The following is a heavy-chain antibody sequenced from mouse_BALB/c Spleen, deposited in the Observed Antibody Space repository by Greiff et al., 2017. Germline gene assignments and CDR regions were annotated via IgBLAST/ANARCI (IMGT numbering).Heavy chain of an antibody. J-gene: IGHJ3*01. CDR3: ARYGNYDAY. V-gene: IGHV1-69*01. CDR1: GYTFTDYW. D-gene: IGHD2-1*01. CDR2: IDTSDSYT. Sequence: QVQLQQPGAELVMPGASVKMSCKASGYTFTDYWMHWVKQRPGQGLEWIGAIDTSDSYTSYNQKFKGKATLTVDESSSTAYMQLSSLTSEDSAVYYCARYGNYDAYWGQGTLVTVSA.